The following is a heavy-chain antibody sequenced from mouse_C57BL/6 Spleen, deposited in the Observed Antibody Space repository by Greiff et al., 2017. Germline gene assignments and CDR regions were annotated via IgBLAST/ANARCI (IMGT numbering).Heavy chain of an antibody. D-gene: IGHD1-1*01. CDR3: ERDTTVVAAGAFDY. Sequence: VQLQQSGPGLAKPGASVKISCKVSGYSFTGYYLNWVKQSPEKSLEWIGEISPSTGGTTYNQKSKAKATLTVDKSSSTDYMQLKSLTSEDSAVYSCERDTTVVAAGAFDYWGHGTTLTVSS. CDR1: GYSFTGYY. V-gene: IGHV1-42*01. CDR2: ISPSTGGT. J-gene: IGHJ2*01.